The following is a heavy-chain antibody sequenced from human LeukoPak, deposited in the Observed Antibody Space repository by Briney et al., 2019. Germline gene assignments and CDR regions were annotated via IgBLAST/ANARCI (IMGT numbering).Heavy chain of an antibody. CDR3: ARDLPTGTYRAYFDN. V-gene: IGHV3-48*03. D-gene: IGHD1-26*01. J-gene: IGHJ4*02. CDR1: GFIFSNYE. Sequence: PGGPLRLSCAGSGFIFSNYEMNWVRQAPGKGLEWVSYISSTGGDIYYADSVKGRFTISRDNAEKSVYQQMNSLRAEDTAVYYCARDLPTGTYRAYFDNWGQGTLVTVSS. CDR2: ISSTGGDI.